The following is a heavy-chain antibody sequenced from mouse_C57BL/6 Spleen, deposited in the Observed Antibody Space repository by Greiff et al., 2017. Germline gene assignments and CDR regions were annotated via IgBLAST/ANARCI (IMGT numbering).Heavy chain of an antibody. Sequence: EVKLVESGGGLVQPKGSLKLSCAASGFSFNTYAMNWVRQAPGTGLEWVARIRSKSNNYATYYAVSVKDRFTISRDDSESLLYLQMNNLKPEDTAMYYCVRLLTGTGYAMDYWGQGTSVTVSS. D-gene: IGHD4-1*01. CDR3: VRLLTGTGYAMDY. J-gene: IGHJ4*01. V-gene: IGHV10-1*01. CDR1: GFSFNTYA. CDR2: IRSKSNNYAT.